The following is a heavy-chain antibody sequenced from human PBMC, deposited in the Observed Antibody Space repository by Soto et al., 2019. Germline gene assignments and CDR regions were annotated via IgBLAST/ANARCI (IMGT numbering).Heavy chain of an antibody. V-gene: IGHV4-61*08. J-gene: IGHJ6*02. Sequence: KPSETLSLTXTVSGGSVSSGGYYWSWIRQPPGKGLEWIGYIYYSGSTNYNPSLKSRVTISVDTSKNQFSLKLSSVTAADTAVYYCARDSDFWSGYSNYYYYYGMDVWGQGTTVTVSS. D-gene: IGHD3-3*01. CDR1: GGSVSSGGYY. CDR2: IYYSGST. CDR3: ARDSDFWSGYSNYYYYYGMDV.